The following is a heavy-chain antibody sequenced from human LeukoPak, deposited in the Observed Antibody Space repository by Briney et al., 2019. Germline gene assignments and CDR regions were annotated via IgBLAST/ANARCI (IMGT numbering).Heavy chain of an antibody. CDR3: ARDGGELLQGAGVGYYYMDA. V-gene: IGHV1-46*01. Sequence: GASVKVPCKASGYTFTSYYMHWVRQAPGQGLEWMGIMNPSGGSTSYAQKFQGRVTMTRDMSTSTVYMELSSLRSEDTAVYYCARDGGELLQGAGVGYYYMDAWGKGTTVTVSS. CDR1: GYTFTSYY. J-gene: IGHJ6*03. D-gene: IGHD1-26*01. CDR2: MNPSGGST.